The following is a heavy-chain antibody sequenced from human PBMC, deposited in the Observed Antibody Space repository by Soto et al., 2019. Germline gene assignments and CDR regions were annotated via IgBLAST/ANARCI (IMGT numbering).Heavy chain of an antibody. J-gene: IGHJ4*02. CDR2: ISGSGDST. D-gene: IGHD5-12*01. CDR3: VKDRRVSLLALFDY. CDR1: GFTFSSSA. Sequence: HPAGSLRLSCAASGFTFSSSARSWVRQARGKGLEWVSGISGSGDSTYDADSVKGRFTISRANSKNTLYLQMTSLRAEDTAVYYCVKDRRVSLLALFDYWGRGILVTVSS. V-gene: IGHV3-23*01.